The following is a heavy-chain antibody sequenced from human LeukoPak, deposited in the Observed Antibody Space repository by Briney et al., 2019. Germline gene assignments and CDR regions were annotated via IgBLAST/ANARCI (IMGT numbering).Heavy chain of an antibody. D-gene: IGHD3-9*01. CDR1: GFTFSSYA. CDR3: AKEPVGAYDILPPGGNWFDP. V-gene: IGHV3-30*18. CDR2: ISYDGSNK. Sequence: PGGSLRLSCAASGFTFSSYAMTWVRQAPGKGLEWVAVISYDGSNKYYADSVKGRFTISRDNSKNTLYLQMNSLRAEDTAVYYCAKEPVGAYDILPPGGNWFDPWGQGTLVTVSS. J-gene: IGHJ5*02.